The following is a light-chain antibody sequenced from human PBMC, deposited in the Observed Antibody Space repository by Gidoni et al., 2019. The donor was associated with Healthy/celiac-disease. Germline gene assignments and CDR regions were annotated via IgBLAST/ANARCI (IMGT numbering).Light chain of an antibody. CDR3: HQRSNWPPIT. V-gene: IGKV3-11*01. CDR1: QSVSSY. CDR2: DAS. J-gene: IGKJ5*01. Sequence: EIVLTQSPANLSLSPGERATLSCRASQSVSSYLAWYQQKPGKAPRLLIYDASNRATGIPARFSGSGSGTDFTLTISSLEPEDFAVYYCHQRSNWPPITFGQGTRLEIK.